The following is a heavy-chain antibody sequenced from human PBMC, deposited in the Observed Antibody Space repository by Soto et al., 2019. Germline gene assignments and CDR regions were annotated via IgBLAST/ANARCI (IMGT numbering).Heavy chain of an antibody. D-gene: IGHD3-3*01. CDR1: GGSISSGGYY. J-gene: IGHJ5*02. CDR2: IYYSGST. V-gene: IGHV4-31*03. CDR3: ARGQDSTYYDFWSGYCSWFDP. Sequence: PSETLSLTCTVSGGSISSGGYYWSWIRQHPGKGLEWIGYIYYSGSTYYNPSLKSRVTISVDTSKNQFSLKLSSVTAADTAVYYCARGQDSTYYDFWSGYCSWFDPWGQGTLVTVSS.